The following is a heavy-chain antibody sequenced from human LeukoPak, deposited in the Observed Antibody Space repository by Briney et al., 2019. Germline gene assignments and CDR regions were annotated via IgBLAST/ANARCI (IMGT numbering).Heavy chain of an antibody. CDR2: ISYDGSNK. J-gene: IGHJ4*02. CDR1: GFTFSSYA. V-gene: IGHV3-30-3*01. Sequence: GRSLRLSCAASGFTFSSYAMHWVRQAPGKGLEWVAVISYDGSNKYYADSVKGRFTISRDNSKNTLYLQMNSLRAEDTAVYYCARGPGPIDYWGQGTLVTVS. CDR3: ARGPGPIDY.